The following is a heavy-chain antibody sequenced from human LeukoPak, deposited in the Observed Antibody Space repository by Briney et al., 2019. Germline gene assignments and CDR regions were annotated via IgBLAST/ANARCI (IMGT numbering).Heavy chain of an antibody. CDR1: GFTFDDYA. Sequence: PGGSLRLSCAASGFTFDDYAMHWVRHAPGKGLEWVSGISWNSGSIGYADSVKGRFTISRDNAKNSLYLQMNSLRAEDTAVYYCARDDPFDYWGQGTLVTVSS. CDR3: ARDDPFDY. J-gene: IGHJ4*02. V-gene: IGHV3-9*01. CDR2: ISWNSGSI.